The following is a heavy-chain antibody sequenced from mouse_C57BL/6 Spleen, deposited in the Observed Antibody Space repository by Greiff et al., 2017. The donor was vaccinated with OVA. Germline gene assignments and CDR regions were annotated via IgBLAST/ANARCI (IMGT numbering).Heavy chain of an antibody. V-gene: IGHV1-59*01. J-gene: IGHJ1*03. CDR1: GYTFTSYW. CDR3: ARKGDYGRGYFDV. D-gene: IGHD2-4*01. CDR2: IDPSDSYT. Sequence: QVQLKQSGAELVRPGTSVKLSCKASGYTFTSYWMHWVKQRPGQGLEWIGVIDPSDSYTNYNQKFKGKATLTVDTSSSTAYMQLSSLTSEDSAVYYCARKGDYGRGYFDVWGTGTTVTVSS.